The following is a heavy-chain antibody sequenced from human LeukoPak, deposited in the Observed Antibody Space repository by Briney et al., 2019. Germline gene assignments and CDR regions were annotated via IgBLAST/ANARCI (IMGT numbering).Heavy chain of an antibody. J-gene: IGHJ4*02. V-gene: IGHV3-73*01. D-gene: IGHD2-15*01. CDR3: GYCSCGSCYPFDY. CDR2: IRSKANRYVT. CDR1: GFTFSGSA. Sequence: QAGGSLRLSCAASGFTFSGSAMHGVPQATGKGLEGVGRIRSKANRYVTAYAASVIGRLHIPREELKKTANLQMNSRKTEDMSVYYCGYCSCGSCYPFDYWGQGTLVTVSS.